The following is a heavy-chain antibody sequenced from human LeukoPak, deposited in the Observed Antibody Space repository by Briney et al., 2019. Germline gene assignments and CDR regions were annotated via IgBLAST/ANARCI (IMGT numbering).Heavy chain of an antibody. D-gene: IGHD6-13*01. V-gene: IGHV3-7*03. CDR3: ARGGADSSWYWRD. CDR2: INQEGSEK. CDR1: GFSFRNFW. Sequence: GGSLRLSCAASGFSFRNFWMSWVRQTPGKGLEWVATINQEGSEKHYVDSVKGRFTISRDNARNSLFLQTNSLRAEDTAVYYCARGGADSSWYWRDWGQGTLVTVSS. J-gene: IGHJ4*02.